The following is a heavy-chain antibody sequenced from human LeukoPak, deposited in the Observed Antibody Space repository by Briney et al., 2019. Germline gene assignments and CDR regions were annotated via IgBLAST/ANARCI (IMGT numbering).Heavy chain of an antibody. Sequence: GGSLRLSCAASGFTFSSYDMHWVRQATGKGLEWVSAIGTAGDTYYPGSVKGRFTISRENAKNSLYLQMNSLRAGDTAVYYCARGTRTYGGNLDAFDIWGQGTMVTVSS. CDR2: IGTAGDT. V-gene: IGHV3-13*01. CDR1: GFTFSSYD. CDR3: ARGTRTYGGNLDAFDI. D-gene: IGHD4-23*01. J-gene: IGHJ3*02.